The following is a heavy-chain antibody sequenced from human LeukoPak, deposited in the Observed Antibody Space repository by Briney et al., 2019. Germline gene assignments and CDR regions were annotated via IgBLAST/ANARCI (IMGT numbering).Heavy chain of an antibody. CDR2: IYSSGST. Sequence: SETLSLTCTVSGGSFSSGGYYWSWIRQYPGKGLEWIGYIYSSGSTYYNPSLKSRVTVSVDMSKNEFSLTLSSVTAADTAVYYCASLNSKQAHCSDGCRPLFNYWGQGTLVTVSS. V-gene: IGHV4-31*03. J-gene: IGHJ4*02. D-gene: IGHD2-21*02. CDR3: ASLNSKQAHCSDGCRPLFNY. CDR1: GGSFSSGGYY.